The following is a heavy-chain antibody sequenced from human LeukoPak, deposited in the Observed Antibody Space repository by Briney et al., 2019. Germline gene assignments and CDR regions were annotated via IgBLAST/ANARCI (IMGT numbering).Heavy chain of an antibody. J-gene: IGHJ4*02. CDR1: GGSISSYY. CDR2: IYYSGST. Sequence: PSETLSLTCTVSGGSISSYYWSWIRQPPGKGLEWIGYIYYSGSTNYNPSLKSRVTISVDTSKNQFSLKLSSVTAADTAVYYCARPMGSGWYYFDYWGQGTLVTVSS. CDR3: ARPMGSGWYYFDY. D-gene: IGHD6-19*01. V-gene: IGHV4-59*01.